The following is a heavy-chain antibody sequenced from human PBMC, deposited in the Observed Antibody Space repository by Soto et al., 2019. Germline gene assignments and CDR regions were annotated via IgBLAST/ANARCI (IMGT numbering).Heavy chain of an antibody. Sequence: QISLKESGPPRVKPTQTLALTCTFSGFSLTTSGVGVGWIRKTPGKALEWLAVIYWDDDKRYNPSLKNRLTITKATSKNQVVLIMADMDPVDTGTSLCAHRGYMYGTRDHGYFDYWGQGTLVTVSS. CDR2: IYWDDDK. J-gene: IGHJ4*02. CDR1: GFSLTTSGVG. CDR3: AHRGYMYGTRDHGYFDY. D-gene: IGHD5-18*01. V-gene: IGHV2-5*02.